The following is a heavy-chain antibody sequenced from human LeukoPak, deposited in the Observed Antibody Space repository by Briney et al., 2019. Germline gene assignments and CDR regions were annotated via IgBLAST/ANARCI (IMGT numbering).Heavy chain of an antibody. Sequence: SVKVSCKASGCTFSSYAISWVRQAPGQGLEWMGGIIPIFGTANYAQKFQGRVTITADESTSTAYMELSSLRSEDTAVYYCATSSGWYWGNAFDIWGQGTMVTVSS. V-gene: IGHV1-69*13. D-gene: IGHD6-19*01. CDR3: ATSSGWYWGNAFDI. CDR2: IIPIFGTA. CDR1: GCTFSSYA. J-gene: IGHJ3*02.